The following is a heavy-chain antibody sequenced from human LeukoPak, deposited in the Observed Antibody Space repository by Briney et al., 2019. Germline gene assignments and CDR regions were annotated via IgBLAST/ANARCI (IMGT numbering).Heavy chain of an antibody. CDR1: GGSISSYY. CDR3: ARVLYYYDSSGDNWFDP. CDR2: IYTSGST. V-gene: IGHV4-4*07. Sequence: PSETLSLTCTVSGGSISSYYWSWIRQPAGKGLEWIGRIYTSGSTYYNPSLKSRVTISVDTSKNQFSLKLSSVTAADTAVYYCARVLYYYDSSGDNWFDPWGQGTLVTVSS. D-gene: IGHD3-22*01. J-gene: IGHJ5*02.